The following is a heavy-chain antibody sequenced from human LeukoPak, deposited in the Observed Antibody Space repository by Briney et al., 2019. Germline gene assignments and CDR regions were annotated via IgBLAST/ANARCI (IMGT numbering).Heavy chain of an antibody. V-gene: IGHV3-23*01. J-gene: IGHJ4*02. CDR1: GFTFSTYA. Sequence: GGSLRLSCAASGFTFSTYAMSWVRQAPGKGLDWVSTLSANGGSTYYADSVKGRFTISRDNSKNTLNLQMNSLRVEDTAVYYCAKPPPDSSSWLFDYWGQGTLVTVSS. CDR3: AKPPPDSSSWLFDY. CDR2: LSANGGST. D-gene: IGHD6-13*01.